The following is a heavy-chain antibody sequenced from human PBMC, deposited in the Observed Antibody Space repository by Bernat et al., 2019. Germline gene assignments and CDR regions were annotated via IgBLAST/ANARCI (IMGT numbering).Heavy chain of an antibody. J-gene: IGHJ2*01. D-gene: IGHD6-19*01. Sequence: QVQLVQSGAEVKKPGASVKVSCKASGYTFTGYYMHWVRQAPGQGLEWMGWINPNSGGTNYAQKFQGWVTMTRDTSISTAYMELSRLRSDDTAVYYCARDPADSSGWPYWYFDLWGRGTLVTFSS. CDR2: INPNSGGT. CDR1: GYTFTGYY. V-gene: IGHV1-2*04. CDR3: ARDPADSSGWPYWYFDL.